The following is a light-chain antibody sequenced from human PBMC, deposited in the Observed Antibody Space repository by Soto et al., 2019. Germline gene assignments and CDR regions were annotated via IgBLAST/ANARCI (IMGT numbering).Light chain of an antibody. J-gene: IGKJ1*01. V-gene: IGKV3-20*01. CDR2: GAS. Sequence: IILTQSPGTLSLSPRERATLSCRASQTISGNSLAWYQQRPGQSPRLLIYGASSRATGIPDRFVGSGSGRDFTLTISRLEPDDLAVYYCQQYETSPRAFGQGTKVEIK. CDR3: QQYETSPRA. CDR1: QTISGNS.